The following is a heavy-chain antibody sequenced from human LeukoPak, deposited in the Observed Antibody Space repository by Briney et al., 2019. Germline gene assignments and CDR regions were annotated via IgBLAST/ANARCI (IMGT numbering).Heavy chain of an antibody. CDR2: IIPDLNIT. CDR1: GGTFSSSA. V-gene: IGHV1-69*04. Sequence: SVKVSCKTSGGTFSSSAITWVRQAPGQGLEWMGRIIPDLNITTYVQKFQGSVTITADTSTSTVYMELSRLRSDETALYYCARDRGLTAPPAYGLDVWGQGTTVIVSS. D-gene: IGHD3-10*01. J-gene: IGHJ6*02. CDR3: ARDRGLTAPPAYGLDV.